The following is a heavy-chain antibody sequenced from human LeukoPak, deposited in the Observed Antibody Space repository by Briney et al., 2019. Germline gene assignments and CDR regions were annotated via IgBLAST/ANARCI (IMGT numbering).Heavy chain of an antibody. CDR3: ARDGYCGGDCQSPRFAFDI. Sequence: PGGSLRLSCAASGFTFSSYSMNWVRQAPGKGLEWVSSISSSSSYIYYADSVKGRFTISRDNSKNTLYPQMNSLRAEDTAVYYCARDGYCGGDCQSPRFAFDIWGQGTMVTVSS. D-gene: IGHD2-21*02. CDR1: GFTFSSYS. V-gene: IGHV3-21*01. CDR2: ISSSSSYI. J-gene: IGHJ3*02.